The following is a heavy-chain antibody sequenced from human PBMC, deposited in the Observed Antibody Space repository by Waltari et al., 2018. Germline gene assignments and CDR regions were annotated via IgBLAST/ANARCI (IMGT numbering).Heavy chain of an antibody. CDR3: ARGRNTNYVVYGMDV. CDR2: IYAGGST. V-gene: IGHV3-66*02. J-gene: IGHJ6*02. Sequence: EVQLVESGGGLVQPGGSLRLSCAPSGFTVSDNYMSWVRQAPGKGLVWVSVIYAGGSTSYADSVKRRFTNSRENSKSTLYLQMNSLRAEDTAVYYCARGRNTNYVVYGMDVWGQGTTVTVSS. D-gene: IGHD4-4*01. CDR1: GFTVSDNY.